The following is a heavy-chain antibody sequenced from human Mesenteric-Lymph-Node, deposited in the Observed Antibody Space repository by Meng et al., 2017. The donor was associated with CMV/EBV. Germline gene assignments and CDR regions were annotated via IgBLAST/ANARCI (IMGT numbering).Heavy chain of an antibody. Sequence: SETLSLTCTVSGGSISSSSYYWGWIRQPPGKGLEWIGSIYYSGSTYYNPSLKSRVTISVDTSKNQFSLKLSSVTAADTAVYYCARGVYSLGTKGWFDPWGQGTLVTVSS. CDR2: IYYSGST. CDR3: ARGVYSLGTKGWFDP. D-gene: IGHD6-13*01. CDR1: GGSISSSSYY. V-gene: IGHV4-39*07. J-gene: IGHJ5*02.